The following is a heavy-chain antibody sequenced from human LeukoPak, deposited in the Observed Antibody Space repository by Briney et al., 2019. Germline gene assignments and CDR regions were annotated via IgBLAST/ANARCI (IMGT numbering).Heavy chain of an antibody. CDR3: AKDRSGDSDY. CDR2: ISYDGSNK. CDR1: GFTFSSLA. J-gene: IGHJ4*02. D-gene: IGHD3-10*01. V-gene: IGHV3-30*18. Sequence: GGSLRLSCAASGFTFSSLAMSWVRQPPGKGLEWVAVISYDGSNKYYADSVKGRFTISRDNSKNTLYLQMNSLRAEDTAVYYCAKDRSGDSDYWGQGTLVTVSS.